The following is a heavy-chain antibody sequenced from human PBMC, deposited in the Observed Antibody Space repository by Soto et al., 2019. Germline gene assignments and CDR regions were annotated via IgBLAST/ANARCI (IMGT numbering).Heavy chain of an antibody. J-gene: IGHJ6*02. CDR1: GYSFTSYW. V-gene: IGHV5-51*01. Sequence: PGESLKISCKGSGYSFTSYWIGWVRQMPGKGLEWMGIIYPGDSDTRYSPSFQGQVTISADKSISTAYLQMNSLRAEDTAVYYCARDRRGATYYDFWSGYFSEVYYGMDVWGQGTTVTVSS. CDR2: IYPGDSDT. D-gene: IGHD3-3*01. CDR3: ARDRRGATYYDFWSGYFSEVYYGMDV.